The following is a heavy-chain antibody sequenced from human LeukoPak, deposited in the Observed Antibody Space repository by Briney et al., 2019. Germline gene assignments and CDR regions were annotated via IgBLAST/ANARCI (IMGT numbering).Heavy chain of an antibody. CDR2: INHSGST. Sequence: GSLRLSCTASGFTLSSYEMSWIRQPPGKGLEWIGEINHSGSTNYNPSLQSRVSISVDTPKSQFSLKLSSVTAADTAVYYCARGAKRQKLVPPQRYYYYMDVWDKGTTVTVSS. D-gene: IGHD6-13*01. J-gene: IGHJ6*03. CDR3: ARGAKRQKLVPPQRYYYYMDV. V-gene: IGHV4-34*01. CDR1: GFTLSSYE.